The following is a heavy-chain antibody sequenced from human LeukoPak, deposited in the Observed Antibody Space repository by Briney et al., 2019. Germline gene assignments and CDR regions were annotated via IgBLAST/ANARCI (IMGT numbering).Heavy chain of an antibody. D-gene: IGHD5-24*01. V-gene: IGHV3-23*01. CDR2: ISGSGGST. Sequence: PGGSLRLSRAASGFTFSSYAMSWVRQAPGKGLEWVSAISGSGGSTYYANSVKGRFTISRDNSKNTLYLQMNSLRAEDTAVYYCAKHGEDGYNLYYFDYWGQGTLVTVSS. CDR1: GFTFSSYA. J-gene: IGHJ4*02. CDR3: AKHGEDGYNLYYFDY.